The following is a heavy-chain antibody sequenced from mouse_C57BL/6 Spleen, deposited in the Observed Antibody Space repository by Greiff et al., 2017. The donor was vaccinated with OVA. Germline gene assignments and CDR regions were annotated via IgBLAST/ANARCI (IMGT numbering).Heavy chain of an antibody. CDR3: ARSSDSSGYDY. Sequence: QVQLQQSGPELVKPGASVKISCKASGYAFSSSWMNWVKQRPGKGLEWIGRIYPGDGDTNYNGKFKGKATLTADKSSSTAYMQLSSLTSEDSAVYFCARSSDSSGYDYWGQGTTLTVSS. D-gene: IGHD3-2*02. CDR1: GYAFSSSW. V-gene: IGHV1-82*01. J-gene: IGHJ2*01. CDR2: IYPGDGDT.